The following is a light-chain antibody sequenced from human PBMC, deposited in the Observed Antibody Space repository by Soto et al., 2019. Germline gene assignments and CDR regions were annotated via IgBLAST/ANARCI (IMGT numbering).Light chain of an antibody. CDR1: DSDVGGYNH. V-gene: IGLV2-11*01. CDR2: DVS. J-gene: IGLJ1*01. CDR3: CSYAGINTHDV. Sequence: QSALTQPRSVSGSPGQSVTISCTGTDSDVGGYNHVSWYQQHPGKVPKLMIFDVSQRPSGVPDRFSGSKSGNTASLTISGIQAEDEADYYCCSYAGINTHDVIGIGTKLTVL.